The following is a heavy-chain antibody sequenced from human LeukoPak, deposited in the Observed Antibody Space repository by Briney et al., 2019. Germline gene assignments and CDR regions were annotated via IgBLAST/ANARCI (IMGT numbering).Heavy chain of an antibody. Sequence: GGSLRLSCAASGFTFSNYWMNWVRQAPGKGLEWVSCISRSSSYMYYADSVKGRFTISRDNAKNSLYLQMNSLRAEDTAVYYCARGRDGHGGYYSYMDVWGIGTTVTVSS. J-gene: IGHJ6*03. CDR2: ISRSSSYM. D-gene: IGHD5-24*01. CDR1: GFTFSNYW. V-gene: IGHV3-21*01. CDR3: ARGRDGHGGYYSYMDV.